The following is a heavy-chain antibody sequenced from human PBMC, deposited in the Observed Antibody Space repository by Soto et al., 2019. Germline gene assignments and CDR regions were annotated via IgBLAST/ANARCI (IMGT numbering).Heavy chain of an antibody. D-gene: IGHD6-19*01. CDR3: ARGAVAGNLVYYGMDV. V-gene: IGHV1-2*04. CDR2: INPNSGGT. CDR1: GYTFTGYY. J-gene: IGHJ6*02. Sequence: ASVKVSCKASGYTFTGYYMHWVRQAPGQGLEWMGWINPNSGGTNYAQKFQGWVTMARDTSISTAYMELSRLRSDDTAVYYCARGAVAGNLVYYGMDVWGQGTTVTVSS.